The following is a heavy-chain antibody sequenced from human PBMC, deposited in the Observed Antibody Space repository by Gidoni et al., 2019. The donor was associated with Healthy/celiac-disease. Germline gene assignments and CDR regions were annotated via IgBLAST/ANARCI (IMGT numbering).Heavy chain of an antibody. Sequence: EVQLVESGGGLVKPGGSLRLSCAASGFTFSSYSMTWVRQAPGKGMEWVSSISSSSSYIYYADSVKGRFTISRDNAKNSLYLQMNSLRAEDTAVYYCARLTTYYYDSSGYYPHYKAFDIWGQGTMVTVSS. CDR1: GFTFSSYS. CDR3: ARLTTYYYDSSGYYPHYKAFDI. CDR2: ISSSSSYI. D-gene: IGHD3-22*01. J-gene: IGHJ3*02. V-gene: IGHV3-21*01.